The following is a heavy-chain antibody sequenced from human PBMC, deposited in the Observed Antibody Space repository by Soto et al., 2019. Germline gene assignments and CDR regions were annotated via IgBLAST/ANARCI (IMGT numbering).Heavy chain of an antibody. CDR1: GGSVSRGSYY. CDR3: ARVSRGGWAFGNYYGMYV. V-gene: IGHV4-61*01. CDR2: IYYSGST. D-gene: IGHD3-16*01. J-gene: IGHJ6*02. Sequence: PSETLSLTCTVSGGSVSRGSYYWSWIRQPPGKGLAWLGYIYYSGSTNYNPSLKSRFTISVDTSKNQFSLKLSSVTAADPAVYYGARVSRGGWAFGNYYGMYVWGQGTTVTVSS.